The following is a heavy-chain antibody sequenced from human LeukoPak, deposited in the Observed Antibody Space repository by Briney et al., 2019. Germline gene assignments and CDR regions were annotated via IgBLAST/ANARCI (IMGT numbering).Heavy chain of an antibody. Sequence: PGGSLRLSCAASGFTFSAYAMSWVRQAPGKGLEWVSAIGGSGTNTYYADSVKGRFNISRDNSKNTLYLQMDSLRAEDTAVYYCAKDRITMIVVVAYYFDYWGQGTLVTVSS. D-gene: IGHD3-22*01. CDR3: AKDRITMIVVVAYYFDY. V-gene: IGHV3-23*01. CDR2: IGGSGTNT. CDR1: GFTFSAYA. J-gene: IGHJ4*02.